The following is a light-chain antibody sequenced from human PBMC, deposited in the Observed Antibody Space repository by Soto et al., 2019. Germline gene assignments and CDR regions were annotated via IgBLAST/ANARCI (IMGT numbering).Light chain of an antibody. CDR2: GAS. CDR3: QQYGGSPT. J-gene: IGKJ1*01. V-gene: IGKV3-20*01. Sequence: EIVLTQSPGTLSLSPGERATLSCRASQSVSSNKLAWYQQKPGQAPRLLIYGASSRATVIPDRFSGSGSGTDFTLTISRLEPEDFAMYYCQQYGGSPTFGQGTKVDIK. CDR1: QSVSSNK.